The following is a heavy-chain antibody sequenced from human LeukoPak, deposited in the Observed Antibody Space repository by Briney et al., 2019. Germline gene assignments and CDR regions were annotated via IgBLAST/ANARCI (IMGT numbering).Heavy chain of an antibody. CDR2: SNGANGNT. D-gene: IGHD3-16*01. V-gene: IGHV1-3*02. CDR1: GYTFTSNA. CDR3: ARGAGEGSWLIDY. Sequence: ASVKVSCKASGYTFTSNAMHWVRHAPGQRLERMGCSNGANGNTEYSHEFQGRVTSTRDTSARTAYMELSSLRSEDTAVYYCARGAGEGSWLIDYWGQGTLVIVSS. J-gene: IGHJ4*02.